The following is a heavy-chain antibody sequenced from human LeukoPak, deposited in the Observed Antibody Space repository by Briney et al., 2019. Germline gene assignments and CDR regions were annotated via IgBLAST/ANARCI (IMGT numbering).Heavy chain of an antibody. CDR2: IKQDGGVK. J-gene: IGHJ5*02. CDR3: ARGQGLAS. Sequence: GGSLRLSCAASGFTFNNAWMTWVRQAPGKGLEWVANIKQDGGVKYYVDSVKGRFTISRDNAKNSLYLQMNSLRVEDTAVYYCARGQGLASWGQGTLVTVSS. V-gene: IGHV3-7*01. D-gene: IGHD6-19*01. CDR1: GFTFNNAW.